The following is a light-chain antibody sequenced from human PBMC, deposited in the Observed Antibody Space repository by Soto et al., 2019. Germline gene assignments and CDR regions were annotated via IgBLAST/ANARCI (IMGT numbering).Light chain of an antibody. CDR2: GVT. CDR3: SSFTSNRIYV. Sequence: QSVLTQPTSVSGSPGQSTTISCTGNHNDIGTYDYVSWHQQHPGRAPRLLIYGVTTRPSGISDRFSASKSGLTASLTISGLQPEDEADYYCSSFTSNRIYVFGPGTKVTVL. CDR1: HNDIGTYDY. V-gene: IGLV2-14*03. J-gene: IGLJ1*01.